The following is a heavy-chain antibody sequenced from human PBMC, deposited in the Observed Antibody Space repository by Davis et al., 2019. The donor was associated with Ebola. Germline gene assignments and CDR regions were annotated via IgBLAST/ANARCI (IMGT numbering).Heavy chain of an antibody. CDR2: INPNSGGT. CDR1: GYTFTGYY. CDR3: AREGWFRELFHYYYYGMDV. J-gene: IGHJ6*02. V-gene: IGHV1-2*02. D-gene: IGHD3-10*01. Sequence: ASVKVSCKASGYTFTGYYMHWVRQAPGQGLEWMGWINPNSGGTNYAQKFQGRVTMTRDTSIGTAYMELSRLRSDDTAVYYCAREGWFRELFHYYYYGMDVWGQGTTVTVSS.